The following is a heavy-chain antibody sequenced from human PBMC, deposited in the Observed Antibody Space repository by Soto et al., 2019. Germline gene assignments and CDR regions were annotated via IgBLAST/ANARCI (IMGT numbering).Heavy chain of an antibody. D-gene: IGHD3-22*01. J-gene: IGHJ6*02. V-gene: IGHV1-69*12. CDR1: GGSLSNYG. CDR3: ARGDATKIVVTTYYAMDV. CDR2: IIPVFGTP. Sequence: QVQLVQSGAEVKKPGSSVKVSCKASGGSLSNYGISWVRQAPGQGLEWMGAIIPVFGTPNYAQKFQDRFTITADESTTTVYMEVRSLTSEDTAVYYCARGDATKIVVTTYYAMDVWGQGTTVTVSS.